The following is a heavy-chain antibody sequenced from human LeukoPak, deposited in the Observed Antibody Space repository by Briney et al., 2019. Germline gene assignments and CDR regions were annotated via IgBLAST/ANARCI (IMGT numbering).Heavy chain of an antibody. D-gene: IGHD4-11*01. J-gene: IGHJ4*02. CDR1: LGSLTSYY. V-gene: IGHV4-59*01. Sequence: PSETLSLTPTLSLGSLTSYYWSSIPQPPGTGLEWIGYIYYSASTNYNPSLKSRVTISVDTSKIQFSLKLSSVTAADTAVYYCARGRLPIDYWGQGALVTVSS. CDR3: ARGRLPIDY. CDR2: IYYSAST.